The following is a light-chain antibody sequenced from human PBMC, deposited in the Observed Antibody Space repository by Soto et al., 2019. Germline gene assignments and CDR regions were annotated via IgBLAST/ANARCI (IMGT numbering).Light chain of an antibody. CDR3: QQHTDRPPWT. V-gene: IGKV3-11*01. J-gene: IGKJ1*01. CDR1: QSIGLA. Sequence: EIGLTHSPGTLSLSPWEIATLSCRASQSIGLAIAWYQHKPGQAPRLLIFDASQRATGIPARFRGSGSGTDSTLSISSLEPEDFAVYFCQQHTDRPPWTSGQGTKVE. CDR2: DAS.